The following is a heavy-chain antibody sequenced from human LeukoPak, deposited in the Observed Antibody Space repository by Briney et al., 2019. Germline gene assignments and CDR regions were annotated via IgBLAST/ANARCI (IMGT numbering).Heavy chain of an antibody. CDR3: ARDSDWLLFDY. CDR1: GFTFSAYW. Sequence: GGSLRLSCAASGFTFSAYWMHWVRQVPGKGLVWVSRIHREGTTTIYADSVKGRFTISRDNGKNTLYLHMNSLRADDTAVYYCARDSDWLLFDYWGQGTLVTVSP. D-gene: IGHD3-9*01. V-gene: IGHV3-74*01. J-gene: IGHJ4*02. CDR2: IHREGTTT.